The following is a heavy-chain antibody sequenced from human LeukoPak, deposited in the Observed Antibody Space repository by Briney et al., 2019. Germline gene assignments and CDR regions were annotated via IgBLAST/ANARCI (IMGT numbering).Heavy chain of an antibody. J-gene: IGHJ5*02. D-gene: IGHD3-3*01. V-gene: IGHV4-61*01. CDR1: GGSVSSGSYY. CDR3: ARGILRFLARNWFDP. CDR2: IYYSGST. Sequence: KPSETLSLTCTVSGGSVSSGSYYWSWIRQPPGKGLEWIGYIYYSGSTNYNPSLKSRVTISVDTSKNQFSLKLSSVTAADTAVYYCARGILRFLARNWFDPWGQGTLVTVSS.